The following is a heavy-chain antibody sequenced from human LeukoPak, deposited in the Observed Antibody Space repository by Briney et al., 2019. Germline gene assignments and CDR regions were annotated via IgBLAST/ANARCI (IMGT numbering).Heavy chain of an antibody. V-gene: IGHV3-23*01. Sequence: GGSLRLSCIASGFTFSNYAMSWVRQAPGKGLEWVSSISSSGGPTYYADSVKGRFTISRDNSKNTLYLQSSSLTVDDTAVYYCAQGLHRSTSYGVDYWGQGTLVTVSS. D-gene: IGHD6-13*01. CDR1: GFTFSNYA. CDR2: ISSSGGPT. J-gene: IGHJ4*02. CDR3: AQGLHRSTSYGVDY.